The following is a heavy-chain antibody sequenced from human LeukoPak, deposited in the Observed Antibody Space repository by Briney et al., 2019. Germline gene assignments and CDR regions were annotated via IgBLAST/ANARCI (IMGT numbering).Heavy chain of an antibody. CDR2: IDGGGGRT. D-gene: IGHD6-13*01. V-gene: IGHV3-23*01. J-gene: IGHJ4*02. Sequence: GGSLRLSCTASGFAFSSYAMSWVRQAPGVGLEWVSAIDGGGGRTWHADSVRGRFTISRDNSKNTLFMQMNSLRAEDTAVYYCAKTRPLDSSSWSHGDYWGQGTLVTVSS. CDR3: AKTRPLDSSSWSHGDY. CDR1: GFAFSSYA.